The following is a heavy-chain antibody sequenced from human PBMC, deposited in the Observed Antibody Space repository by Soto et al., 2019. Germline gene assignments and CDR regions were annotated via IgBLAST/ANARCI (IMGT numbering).Heavy chain of an antibody. CDR1: GFTFSSYG. D-gene: IGHD6-6*01. V-gene: IGHV3-30*18. CDR3: AKVGGSSSSGGIDY. CDR2: ISYDGSNK. Sequence: GGSLRLSCAASGFTFSSYGMHWVRQAPGKGLEWVAVISYDGSNKYYADSVKGRFTISRDNSKNTLYLQMNSLRAEDTAVYYCAKVGGSSSSGGIDYWGQGTLVTVSS. J-gene: IGHJ4*02.